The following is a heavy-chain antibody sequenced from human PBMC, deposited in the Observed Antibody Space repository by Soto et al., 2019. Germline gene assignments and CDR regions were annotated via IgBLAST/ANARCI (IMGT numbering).Heavy chain of an antibody. V-gene: IGHV3-11*05. Sequence: GGSLRLSCAASGFTFSDYYMSWIRQAPGKGLEWVSYISSSSSYTNYADSVKGRFTISRDNAKNSLYLQMNSLRAEDTAVYYCARDRKEQLWFYYGMDVWGQGTTVTVSS. D-gene: IGHD5-18*01. CDR3: ARDRKEQLWFYYGMDV. CDR1: GFTFSDYY. CDR2: ISSSSSYT. J-gene: IGHJ6*02.